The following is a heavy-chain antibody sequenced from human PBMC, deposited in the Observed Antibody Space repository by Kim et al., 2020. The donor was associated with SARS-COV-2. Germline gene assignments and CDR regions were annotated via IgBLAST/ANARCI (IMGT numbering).Heavy chain of an antibody. D-gene: IGHD3-10*01. V-gene: IGHV1-18*01. CDR1: GYTFTSYG. Sequence: VSVKVSCKASGYTFTSYGISWVRQAPGQGLEWMGWISAYNGNTNYAQKLQGRVTMTTDTSTSTAYMELRSLRSDDTAVYYCARDRGRAYYGSGSYFYYYYGMDVWGQGTTVTVSS. CDR2: ISAYNGNT. J-gene: IGHJ6*02. CDR3: ARDRGRAYYGSGSYFYYYYGMDV.